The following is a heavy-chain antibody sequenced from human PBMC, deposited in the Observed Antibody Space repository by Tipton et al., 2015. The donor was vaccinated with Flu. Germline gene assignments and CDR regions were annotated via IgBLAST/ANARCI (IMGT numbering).Heavy chain of an antibody. D-gene: IGHD6-13*01. CDR2: IYYSGGT. V-gene: IGHV4-59*01. CDR1: GGSISSYY. CDR3: ARDVAAFPAAIRD. Sequence: QLVQSGAEVKPSETLSLTCTVSGGSISSYYWSWIRQPPGKGLAWIGYIYYSGGTNYNPSLKSRVTISVDTSKRQLSLKLTSVPAADTAVYYCARDVAAFPAAIRDWGQGTLVTVSS. J-gene: IGHJ4*02.